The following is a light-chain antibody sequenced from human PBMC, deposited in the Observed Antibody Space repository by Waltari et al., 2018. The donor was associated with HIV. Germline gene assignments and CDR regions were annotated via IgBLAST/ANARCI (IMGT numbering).Light chain of an antibody. V-gene: IGLV1-44*01. Sequence: QIVLTPPPPASGTPGQTVTISCSAATSNIAVGSVHWYHHVPGTAPRLLIYRTTQRPSGVPDRFSGSISGTSASLAISGLHYEDDGDYYCALWTDTLTGWVFGGGTKVTVL. J-gene: IGLJ3*02. CDR2: RTT. CDR1: TSNIAVGS. CDR3: ALWTDTLTGWV.